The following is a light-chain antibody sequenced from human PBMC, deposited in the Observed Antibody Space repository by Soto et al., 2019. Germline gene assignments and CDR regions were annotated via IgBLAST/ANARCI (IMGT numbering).Light chain of an antibody. CDR2: DVS. J-gene: IGLJ2*01. CDR1: SSDVGGYNY. Sequence: QSALTQPRSVSGSPGQSVTISCTGTSSDVGGYNYVSWYQQHPGKAPKLMIYDVSKRPSGVPDRFSGSKSGTSASLAISGLQSDDEADYYCATWDDSLNGVVFGGGTKVTVL. V-gene: IGLV2-11*01. CDR3: ATWDDSLNGVV.